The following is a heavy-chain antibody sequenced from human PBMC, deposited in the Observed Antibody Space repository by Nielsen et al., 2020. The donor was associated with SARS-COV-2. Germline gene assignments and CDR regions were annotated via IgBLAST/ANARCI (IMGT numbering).Heavy chain of an antibody. D-gene: IGHD2-2*01. J-gene: IGHJ6*02. V-gene: IGHV3-74*01. Sequence: GGSLRLSCAASGFTFSSYWMHWVRQAPGKGLVWVSRINSDGSSTSYADSVKGRFTISRDNAKNTLYLQMNSLRAEDTAVYYCHTQDIVVVPAAHHSYGMDVWGQGTTVTVSS. CDR2: INSDGSST. CDR3: HTQDIVVVPAAHHSYGMDV. CDR1: GFTFSSYW.